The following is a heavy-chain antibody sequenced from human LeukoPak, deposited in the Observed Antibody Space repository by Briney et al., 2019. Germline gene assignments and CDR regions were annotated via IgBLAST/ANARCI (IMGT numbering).Heavy chain of an antibody. D-gene: IGHD3-9*01. CDR2: ISGSGVNK. V-gene: IGHV3-23*01. CDR3: AKAGAYYDILTGYYPPLYDYYGMDV. J-gene: IGHJ6*02. Sequence: GGSLRLSCAASGFTFSRFDMSLVRQAPGKGLEWVAGISGSGVNKYYADSVKGRFTISRDNSKNTMYLQMNSLRADDTAVYYCAKAGAYYDILTGYYPPLYDYYGMDVWGQGTTVTVSS. CDR1: GFTFSRFD.